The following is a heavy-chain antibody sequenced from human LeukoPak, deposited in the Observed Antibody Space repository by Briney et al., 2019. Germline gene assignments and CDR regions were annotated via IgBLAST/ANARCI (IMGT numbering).Heavy chain of an antibody. CDR2: INHSGST. J-gene: IGHJ4*02. CDR1: GGSFSGYY. V-gene: IGHV4-34*01. CDR3: ASGYDYTVY. D-gene: IGHD5-12*01. Sequence: SETLSLTCAVYGGSFSGYYWSWIRQPPGKGLEWIGEINHSGSTNYNPSLKSRVTISVDTSKNQFSLKLSSVTAADTAVYYCASGYDYTVYWGQGALVTVSS.